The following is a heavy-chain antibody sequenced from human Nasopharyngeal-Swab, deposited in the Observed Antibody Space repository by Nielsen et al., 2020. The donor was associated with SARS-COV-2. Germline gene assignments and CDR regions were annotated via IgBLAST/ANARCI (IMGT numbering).Heavy chain of an antibody. CDR2: IRSKADNYAT. D-gene: IGHD1-26*01. CDR1: GFTFSGST. J-gene: IGHJ3*02. CDR3: AREWPSGDDAFDM. V-gene: IGHV3-73*01. Sequence: GESLKISCAASGFTFSGSTMHWVRQASGKGLEWVGRIRSKADNYATAYAASVKGRFIISRDDSKNTAYLQMNSLKTEDTAVYYCAREWPSGDDAFDMWGQGTRVTVSS.